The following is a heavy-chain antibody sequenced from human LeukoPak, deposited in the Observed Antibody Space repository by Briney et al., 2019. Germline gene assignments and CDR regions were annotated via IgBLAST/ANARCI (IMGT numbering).Heavy chain of an antibody. CDR1: GGSISSGDYY. D-gene: IGHD1-20*01. J-gene: IGHJ2*01. CDR2: IYYSGST. CDR3: ARNNWAYWYFDL. V-gene: IGHV4-30-4*08. Sequence: SETLSLTCTVFGGSISSGDYYWSWIRQPPGKSLEWIGYIYYSGSTYYNPSLKSRVTISVDTSKNQFSLKLSSVTAADTAVYYCARNNWAYWYFDLWGRGTLVTVSS.